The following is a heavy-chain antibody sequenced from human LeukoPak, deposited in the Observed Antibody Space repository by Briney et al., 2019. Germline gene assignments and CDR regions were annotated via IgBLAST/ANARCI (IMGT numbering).Heavy chain of an antibody. D-gene: IGHD6-19*01. J-gene: IGHJ4*02. CDR1: GGTFSSYA. CDR2: IIPIFGTA. Sequence: VASVKVSCKASGGTFSSYAISWVRQAPGQGLEWMGGIIPIFGTANYAQKFQGRVTITADKSTSTAYMELSSLRSEDTAVYYCARDLMGSGWDGSLKYWGQGALVTVSS. CDR3: ARDLMGSGWDGSLKY. V-gene: IGHV1-69*06.